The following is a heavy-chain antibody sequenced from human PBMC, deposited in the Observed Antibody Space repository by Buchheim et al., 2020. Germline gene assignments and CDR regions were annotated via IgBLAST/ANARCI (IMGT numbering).Heavy chain of an antibody. CDR2: INPSGGST. D-gene: IGHD3-10*01. V-gene: IGHV1-46*03. J-gene: IGHJ6*02. CDR1: GYTFTSYY. Sequence: QVQLVQSGAEVKKPGASVKVSCKASGYTFTSYYMHWVRQAPGQGLEWMGIINPSGGSTSYAQKFQGRVTMTRDTSTSTVYMELCSLRSEDTAVYYCARDGVGSGSYYRIYYYYGMDVWVQGTT. CDR3: ARDGVGSGSYYRIYYYYGMDV.